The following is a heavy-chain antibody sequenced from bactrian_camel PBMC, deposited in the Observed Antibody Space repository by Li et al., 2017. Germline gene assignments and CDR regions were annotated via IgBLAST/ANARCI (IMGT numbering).Heavy chain of an antibody. CDR2: IRNDGSAT. V-gene: IGHV3S6*01. CDR1: GITFNTHG. Sequence: HVQLVESGGGLVQPGGSLRLSCAASGITFNTHGMYWVRQGPGKGLEWVSYIRNDGSATGYADSVKGRFTISRDNAKNTPYLQMNSLKPGDTAVYYCVASVYDFGYWGQGTQVTVS. J-gene: IGHJ6*01. CDR3: VASVYDFGY. D-gene: IGHD5*01.